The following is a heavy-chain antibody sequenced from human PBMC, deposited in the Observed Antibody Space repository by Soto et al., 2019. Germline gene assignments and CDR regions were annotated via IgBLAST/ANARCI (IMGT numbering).Heavy chain of an antibody. CDR1: GYTFTGYY. CDR3: ARGLRGYSYGKDWFDP. V-gene: IGHV1-2*04. Sequence: GASVKVSCKASGYTFTGYYMHWVRQAPGQGLEWMGWINPNSGGTNYAQKFQGWVTMTRDTSISTAYMELSRLRSDDTAVYYCARGLRGYSYGKDWFDPWGQGTLVTVSS. CDR2: INPNSGGT. D-gene: IGHD5-18*01. J-gene: IGHJ5*02.